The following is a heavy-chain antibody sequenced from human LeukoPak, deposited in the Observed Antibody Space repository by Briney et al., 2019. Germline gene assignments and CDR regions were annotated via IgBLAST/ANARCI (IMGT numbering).Heavy chain of an antibody. D-gene: IGHD3-10*01. Sequence: GASVKVSCKASGGTFSSYAISWVRQAPGQGLEWMGRIIPILGIANYAQKFQGRVTITADKSTSTAYMELSSLRSEDTAVYYCARAGGFTMVRGAVNNWFDPWGQGTLVTVSS. CDR2: IIPILGIA. V-gene: IGHV1-69*04. CDR1: GGTFSSYA. CDR3: ARAGGFTMVRGAVNNWFDP. J-gene: IGHJ5*02.